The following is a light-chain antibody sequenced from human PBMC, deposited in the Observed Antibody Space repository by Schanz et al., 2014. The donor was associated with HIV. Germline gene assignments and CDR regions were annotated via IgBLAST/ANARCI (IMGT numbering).Light chain of an antibody. J-gene: IGKJ5*01. V-gene: IGKV3-20*01. CDR1: ESVSSSL. Sequence: EIVLTQSPGTLSLSPGERATLSCRASESVSSSLLAWYQQTPGQAPRLLIFAASSRATGIPDRFSGSGSGTDFTLTISRLEPEDFAVYYCQQYGSSITFGQGTRLEIK. CDR3: QQYGSSIT. CDR2: AAS.